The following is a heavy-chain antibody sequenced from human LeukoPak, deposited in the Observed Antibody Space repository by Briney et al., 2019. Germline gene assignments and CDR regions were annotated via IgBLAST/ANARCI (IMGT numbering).Heavy chain of an antibody. V-gene: IGHV4-30-2*01. D-gene: IGHD3-3*01. CDR2: IYHSGST. J-gene: IGHJ4*02. CDR1: GGSISSGGYS. Sequence: SETLSLTCAVSGGSISSGGYSWSWIRQPPGKGLEWIGYIYHSGSTYYNPSLKSRVTISVDTSKNQFSLKLSSVTAADTAVYYCARDYGNYDFWSGYPFADWGQGTLVTVSS. CDR3: ARDYGNYDFWSGYPFAD.